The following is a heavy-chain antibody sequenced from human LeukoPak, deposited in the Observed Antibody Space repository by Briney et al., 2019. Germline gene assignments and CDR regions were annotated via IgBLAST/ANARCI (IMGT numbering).Heavy chain of an antibody. CDR3: AKEVEPLWSGYTWFDP. CDR2: IRYDGSNK. V-gene: IGHV3-30*02. J-gene: IGHJ5*02. CDR1: EFTFSSYG. D-gene: IGHD3-3*01. Sequence: GGSLRLSCAASEFTFSSYGMHWVRQAPGKGLEWVAFIRYDGSNKYYADSVKGRFTISRDNSKNTLYLQMNSLTAEDTAVYHCAKEVEPLWSGYTWFDPWGQGTLVTVSS.